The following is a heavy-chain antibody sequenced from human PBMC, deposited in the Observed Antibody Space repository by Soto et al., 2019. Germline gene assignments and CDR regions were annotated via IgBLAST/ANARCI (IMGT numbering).Heavy chain of an antibody. CDR3: ARYLDDSSGPRYSSYAMDV. D-gene: IGHD3-22*01. V-gene: IGHV1-18*01. J-gene: IGHJ6*02. CDR2: ISAYNGNT. Sequence: APAKVSCKPSGYTFTSYGINWVRQPPGQGLEWMGWISAYNGNTNYAQKLSGRVTMTTDTSTSTAYMELRSLRSDDTAVYYCARYLDDSSGPRYSSYAMDVCGQATILTVSS. CDR1: GYTFTSYG.